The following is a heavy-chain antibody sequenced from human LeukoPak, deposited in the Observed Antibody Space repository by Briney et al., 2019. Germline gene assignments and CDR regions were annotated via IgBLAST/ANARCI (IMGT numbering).Heavy chain of an antibody. D-gene: IGHD7-27*01. V-gene: IGHV3-30*02. CDR3: ARDQLGMRAFDI. CDR1: GFTFSSYG. Sequence: QTGGSLRLSCAASGFTFSSYGMHWVRQAPGKGLEWVAFIRYDGSNKYYADSVKGRFTISRDNSKNTLYLQMNSLRAEDTAVYYCARDQLGMRAFDIWGQGTMVTVSS. CDR2: IRYDGSNK. J-gene: IGHJ3*02.